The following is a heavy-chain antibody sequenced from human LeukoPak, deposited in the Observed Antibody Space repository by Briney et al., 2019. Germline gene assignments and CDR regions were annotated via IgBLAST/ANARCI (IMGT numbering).Heavy chain of an antibody. CDR2: INPSGGST. CDR3: ARRLGLRWDLQAFDI. D-gene: IGHD4-23*01. J-gene: IGHJ3*02. CDR1: GYTFTSYY. Sequence: ASVKVSCKASGYTFTSYYTHWVRQAPGQGLEWMGIINPSGGSTSYAQKFQGRVTMTRDTSTSTVYMELSSLRSEDTAVYYCARRLGLRWDLQAFDIWGQGTMVTVSS. V-gene: IGHV1-46*01.